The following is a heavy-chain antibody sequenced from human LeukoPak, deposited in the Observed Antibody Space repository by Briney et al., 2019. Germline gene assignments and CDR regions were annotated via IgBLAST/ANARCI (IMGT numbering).Heavy chain of an antibody. V-gene: IGHV3-9*01. J-gene: IGHJ6*03. CDR2: ISWNSFSI. D-gene: IGHD3-10*01. CDR1: GFTFDDYA. Sequence: GGSLRLSCAASGFTFDDYAMHWVRQAPGKGLEWVSGISWNSFSIGYADSVKGRFTISRDNAKNSLYLQMNSLRAEDTALYYCAKSSGNYLNYYYYMDVWGKGTTVTVSS. CDR3: AKSSGNYLNYYYYMDV.